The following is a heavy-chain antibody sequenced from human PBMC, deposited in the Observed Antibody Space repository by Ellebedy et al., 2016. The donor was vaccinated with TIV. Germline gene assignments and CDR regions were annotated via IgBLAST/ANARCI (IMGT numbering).Heavy chain of an antibody. CDR1: GFTFSSYG. D-gene: IGHD6-19*01. V-gene: IGHV3-30*18. Sequence: GESLKISXAASGFTFSSYGMHWVRQAPGKGLEWVAVISYDGSNKYYADSVKGRFTISRDNSKNTLYLQMNSLRAEDTAVYYCAKTKLMGIAVAELDYWGQGTLVTVSS. CDR3: AKTKLMGIAVAELDY. CDR2: ISYDGSNK. J-gene: IGHJ4*02.